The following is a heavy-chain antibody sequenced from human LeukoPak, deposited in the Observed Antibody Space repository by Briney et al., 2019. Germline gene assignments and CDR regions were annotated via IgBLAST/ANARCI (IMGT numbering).Heavy chain of an antibody. J-gene: IGHJ5*02. CDR2: IYYSGST. Sequence: PSETLSLTCAVYGGSFSGYYWSWIRQPPGKGLEWIGYIYYSGSTNYNPSLKSRVTISVDTSKNQFSLKLSSVTAADTAVYYCARVSLGATTGPNWFDPWGQGTLVTVSS. CDR1: GGSFSGYY. CDR3: ARVSLGATTGPNWFDP. D-gene: IGHD1-1*01. V-gene: IGHV4-59*01.